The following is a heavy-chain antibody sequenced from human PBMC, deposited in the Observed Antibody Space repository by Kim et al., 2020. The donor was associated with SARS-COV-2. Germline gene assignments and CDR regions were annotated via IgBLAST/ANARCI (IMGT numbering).Heavy chain of an antibody. CDR2: INGNGGST. J-gene: IGHJ3*02. D-gene: IGHD3-16*01. Sequence: GGSLRLSCAASGFTFSSSAMSWVRQAPGKGLEWVSRINGNGGSTYYADSVKGRFTISRDNSKNTLYLQMNSLRADDTAVYYCAKAPAHYVSDAFDIWGQGTMVTVS. CDR3: AKAPAHYVSDAFDI. CDR1: GFTFSSSA. V-gene: IGHV3-23*01.